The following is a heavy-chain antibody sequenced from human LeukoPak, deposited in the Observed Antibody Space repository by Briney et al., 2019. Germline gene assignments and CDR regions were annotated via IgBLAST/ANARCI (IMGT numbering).Heavy chain of an antibody. V-gene: IGHV3-33*01. CDR1: GFTFSSYG. J-gene: IGHJ4*02. Sequence: GGSLRLSCAASGFTFSSYGMHWVRQAPGKGLEWVAVIWYDGSNKYYADSVKGRFTISRDNSKNTLYLQMNSLRAEDTAVYYCARELVSGHFDYWAREPWSPSPQ. CDR3: ARELVSGHFDY. D-gene: IGHD3-22*01. CDR2: IWYDGSNK.